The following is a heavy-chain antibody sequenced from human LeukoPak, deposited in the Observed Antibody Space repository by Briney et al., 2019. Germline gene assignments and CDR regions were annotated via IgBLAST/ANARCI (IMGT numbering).Heavy chain of an antibody. CDR3: ARDYSSSRMPHFDY. J-gene: IGHJ4*02. CDR1: GDSISNGDYY. V-gene: IGHV4-61*02. D-gene: IGHD6-13*01. Sequence: SETLSLTCTVSGDSISNGDYYWAWIRQPAGKGLEWLGRIFRDGNTNYNPSLKSRVSISIDKSRDQFSLRLSSVTAADTAVYYCARDYSSSRMPHFDYWGQGILVTVSS. CDR2: IFRDGNT.